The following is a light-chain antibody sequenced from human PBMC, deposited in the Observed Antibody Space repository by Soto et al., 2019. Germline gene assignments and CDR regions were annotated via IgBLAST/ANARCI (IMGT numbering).Light chain of an antibody. J-gene: IGKJ1*01. V-gene: IGKV1-5*03. CDR3: QQYNSYSPT. CDR1: QSISSW. Sequence: DSQMTRSPSTLSASVGDRVTITCRASQSISSWLAWYQQKPGKAPKLLIYKASSLESGVPSRFSGSGSGTEFTLTISSLQPDDFATYYCQQYNSYSPTSGQGTKVDLK. CDR2: KAS.